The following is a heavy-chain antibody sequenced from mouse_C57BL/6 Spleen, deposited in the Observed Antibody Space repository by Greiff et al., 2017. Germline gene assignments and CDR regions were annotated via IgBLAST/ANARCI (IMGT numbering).Heavy chain of an antibody. D-gene: IGHD2-1*01. CDR1: GYAFSSSW. CDR2: IYPGDGDT. J-gene: IGHJ2*01. CDR3: ASGGNSYFDY. V-gene: IGHV1-82*01. Sequence: VQLQQSGPELVKPGASVKISCKASGYAFSSSWMNWVKQRPGKGLEWIGRIYPGDGDTNYNGKFKGKATLTADKSSSTAYMQLSSLTSEDSAVYFCASGGNSYFDYWGRGTTLTVSS.